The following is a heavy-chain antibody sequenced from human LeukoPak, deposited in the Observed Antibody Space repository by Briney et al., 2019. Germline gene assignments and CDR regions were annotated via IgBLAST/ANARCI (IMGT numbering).Heavy chain of an antibody. V-gene: IGHV4-59*08. CDR3: ARVGYSSGWYVDY. J-gene: IGHJ4*02. CDR1: GGSISSYY. D-gene: IGHD6-19*01. CDR2: IYSSGST. Sequence: SETLSLTCTVSGGSISSYYWSWIRQPPGKGLEWIGYIYSSGSTNYNPPLKSRVTISVDTSKNQFSLKLSSVTAADTAVYYFARVGYSSGWYVDYWGQGTLVTVSS.